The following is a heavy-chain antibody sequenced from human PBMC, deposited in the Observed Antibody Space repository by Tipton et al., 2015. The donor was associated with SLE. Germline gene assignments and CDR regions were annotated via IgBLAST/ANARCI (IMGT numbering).Heavy chain of an antibody. V-gene: IGHV4-34*01. Sequence: GLVKPSETLSLTCAVYGGSFSGYYRSWIRQPPGKGLEWIGEINHSGSTNYNPSLKSRVTISVDTSKNQFSLKLSSVTAADTAVYYCARSVPGYDWGAFDIWGQGTMVTVSS. CDR3: ARSVPGYDWGAFDI. D-gene: IGHD5-12*01. CDR2: INHSGST. CDR1: GGSFSGYY. J-gene: IGHJ3*02.